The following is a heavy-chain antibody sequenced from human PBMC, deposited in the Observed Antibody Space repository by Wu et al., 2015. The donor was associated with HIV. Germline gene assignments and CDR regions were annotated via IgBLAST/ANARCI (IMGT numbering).Heavy chain of an antibody. J-gene: IGHJ4*01. D-gene: IGHD2-21*01. Sequence: QVQLVQSGAEVKKPGASVKVSCKVSGYTLTELSMHWVRQAPGKGLEWMGGFDPEDGETRYAQNFQGRVTLTEDTDTDTAYMELTSLSSEDTAVYFCATVARCLGGVCSPGGGYWRFDYWGHGTLVTVSS. CDR1: GYTLTELS. V-gene: IGHV1-24*01. CDR3: ATVARCLGGVCSPGGGYWRFDY. CDR2: FDPEDGET.